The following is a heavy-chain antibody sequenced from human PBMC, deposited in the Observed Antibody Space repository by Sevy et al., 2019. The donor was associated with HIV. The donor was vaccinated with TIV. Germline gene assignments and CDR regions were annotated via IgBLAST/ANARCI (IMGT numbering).Heavy chain of an antibody. CDR1: GFTFDDYA. CDR3: AKDIGYYYYGMDV. Sequence: GGSLRLSCAASGFTFDDYAMHWVRQAPGKGLEWVSGISWNSGSIGYVDSVKGRFTISRDNAKNSLYLQMNSLRAEDTALYYCAKDIGYYYYGMDVWGQGTTVTVSS. CDR2: ISWNSGSI. V-gene: IGHV3-9*01. J-gene: IGHJ6*02.